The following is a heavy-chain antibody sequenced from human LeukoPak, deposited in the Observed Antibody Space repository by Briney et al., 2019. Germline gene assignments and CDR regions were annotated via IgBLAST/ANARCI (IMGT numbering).Heavy chain of an antibody. D-gene: IGHD5-12*01. Sequence: PGGSLRLSCVASGFTFSSYWMHWVRQAPGKGLVWVSRINSDGRNTNYADSVKGRFTISRDNAKNTLYLQMNSLRAEDTAVYYCARGSEPMGGLRFTSWGQGTLVTVSS. CDR2: INSDGRNT. V-gene: IGHV3-74*01. J-gene: IGHJ4*02. CDR3: ARGSEPMGGLRFTS. CDR1: GFTFSSYW.